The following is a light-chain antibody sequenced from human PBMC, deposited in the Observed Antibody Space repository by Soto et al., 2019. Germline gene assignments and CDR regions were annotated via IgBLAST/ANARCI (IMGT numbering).Light chain of an antibody. CDR1: QSVTSSS. Sequence: EIVLTQSPGTLSLSPGERATLSCRASQSVTSSSLAWYQQKPGQAPRLLVYGASRRATGIPDRFSGSGSGTDFTLTISRLEPQDFAMYYCHQYGSSPLTFGRGRKVEIK. V-gene: IGKV3-20*01. J-gene: IGKJ4*01. CDR3: HQYGSSPLT. CDR2: GAS.